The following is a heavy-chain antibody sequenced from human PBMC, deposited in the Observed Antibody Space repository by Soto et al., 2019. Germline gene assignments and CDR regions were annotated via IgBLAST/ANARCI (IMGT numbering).Heavy chain of an antibody. Sequence: QVQLVQSGAEVKKPGASVKVSCKASGYTFTSYGISWVRQAPGQGLEWMGWISAYNGNTNYAQKLQGRVTMTTDTSTSTAYMELRSVRSDDTAVYYCARVLLIDSSSSEVDYWGQGTLVTVSS. V-gene: IGHV1-18*01. D-gene: IGHD6-6*01. CDR1: GYTFTSYG. CDR2: ISAYNGNT. CDR3: ARVLLIDSSSSEVDY. J-gene: IGHJ4*02.